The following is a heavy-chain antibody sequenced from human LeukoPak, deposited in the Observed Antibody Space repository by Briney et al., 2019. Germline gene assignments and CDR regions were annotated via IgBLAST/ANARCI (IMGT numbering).Heavy chain of an antibody. Sequence: AASVKVSCKASGYTFTGYYMHWVRQAPGQGLEWMGWINPNSGGTNYAQKFQGRVTMTRDTSISTAYMELSRLRSNDTAVYYCARASLNYGDYYFDYWGQGTLVTVSS. V-gene: IGHV1-2*02. D-gene: IGHD4-17*01. CDR3: ARASLNYGDYYFDY. CDR2: INPNSGGT. J-gene: IGHJ4*02. CDR1: GYTFTGYY.